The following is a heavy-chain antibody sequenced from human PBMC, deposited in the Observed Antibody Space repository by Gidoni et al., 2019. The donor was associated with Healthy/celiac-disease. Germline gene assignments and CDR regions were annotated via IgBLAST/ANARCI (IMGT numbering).Heavy chain of an antibody. CDR2: ISGSGGST. D-gene: IGHD2-21*02. Sequence: EVQLLESGGGLVQPGGSLRLSCAASGLTFSSYAMSWVRQAPGKGLEWVSAISGSGGSTYYADSVKGRFTISRDNSKNTLYLQMNSLRAEDTAVYYCANDGGNSYAFDIWGQGTMVTVSS. CDR1: GLTFSSYA. V-gene: IGHV3-23*01. J-gene: IGHJ3*02. CDR3: ANDGGNSYAFDI.